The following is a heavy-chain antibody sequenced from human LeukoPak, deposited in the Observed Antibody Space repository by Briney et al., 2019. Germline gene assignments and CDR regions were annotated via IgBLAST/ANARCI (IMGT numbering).Heavy chain of an antibody. J-gene: IGHJ3*02. CDR3: AAVVVAATIDAFDI. CDR1: GFTFSDYY. V-gene: IGHV3-11*01. CDR2: ISISGSTI. Sequence: GGSLRLSCAASGFTFSDYYMSWTRQAPGKGLEWVSYISISGSTIYYADSVKGRFTISRDNAKNSLYLQMNSLRAEDTAVYYCAAVVVAATIDAFDIWGQGTMVTVSS. D-gene: IGHD2-15*01.